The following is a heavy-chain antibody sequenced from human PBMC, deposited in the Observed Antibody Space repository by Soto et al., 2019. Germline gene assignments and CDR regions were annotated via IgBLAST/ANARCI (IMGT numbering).Heavy chain of an antibody. CDR2: INHSGST. CDR1: GECLSGHA. D-gene: IGHD3-10*01. Sequence: SEALSLTCAVYGECLSGHAWSWIRQAPGKGLEWIGEINHSGSTNYNPSLKSLVTVSVDTSKSQFSLKLSSVTAADTAVYYCARVVGSSGDYFDYWGQGALVTVS. CDR3: ARVVGSSGDYFDY. V-gene: IGHV4-34*01. J-gene: IGHJ4*02.